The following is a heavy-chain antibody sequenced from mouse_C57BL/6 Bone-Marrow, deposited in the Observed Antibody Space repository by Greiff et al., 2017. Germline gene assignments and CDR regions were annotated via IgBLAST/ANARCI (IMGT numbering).Heavy chain of an antibody. CDR2: IHPNSGST. J-gene: IGHJ3*01. V-gene: IGHV1-64*01. Sequence: VQLQQPGAELVKPGASVKLSCKASGYTFTSYWMHWVKQRPGQGLEWIGMIHPNSGSTNYNEKFKSKATLTVDKSSSTAYMQLSSLTSEDSAVYYCAREVTMVTTRRAWFAYWGQGTLVTVSA. CDR1: GYTFTSYW. D-gene: IGHD2-2*01. CDR3: AREVTMVTTRRAWFAY.